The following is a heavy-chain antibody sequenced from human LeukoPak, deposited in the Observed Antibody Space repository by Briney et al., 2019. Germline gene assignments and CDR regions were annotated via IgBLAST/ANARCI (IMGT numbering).Heavy chain of an antibody. J-gene: IGHJ6*03. Sequence: GGSLRLSCAASGFTFDDYAMHWARQAPGKGLEWVSLISGDGGSTYYADSVKGRFTISRDTAKKSLYMQMNSLRAEDTAVYYCARAGEWLVRRYYYYYMDVWGKGTTVTVSS. D-gene: IGHD6-19*01. CDR2: ISGDGGST. V-gene: IGHV3-43*02. CDR1: GFTFDDYA. CDR3: ARAGEWLVRRYYYYYMDV.